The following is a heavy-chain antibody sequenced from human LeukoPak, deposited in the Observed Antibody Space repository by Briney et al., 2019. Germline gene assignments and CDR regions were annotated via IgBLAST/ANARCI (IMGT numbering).Heavy chain of an antibody. Sequence: EPGPTLVKPTQTLTLTRTFSGFSLTTSGVGVGWIRQPPGKALEWLALINWDDQRVYSPSLQSRLSITKDTSKNQVVLTMTNVDPVDTATYYCAHRRDSSGYQYRYWFAPWGQGTLVTVSS. CDR1: GFSLTTSGVG. CDR3: AHRRDSSGYQYRYWFAP. D-gene: IGHD3-22*01. CDR2: INWDDQR. J-gene: IGHJ5*02. V-gene: IGHV2-5*02.